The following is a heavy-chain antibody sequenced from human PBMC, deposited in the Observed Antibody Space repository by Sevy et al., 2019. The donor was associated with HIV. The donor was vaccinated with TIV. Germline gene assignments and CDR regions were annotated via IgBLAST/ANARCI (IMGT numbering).Heavy chain of an antibody. V-gene: IGHV3-15*04. J-gene: IGHJ2*01. D-gene: IGHD2-21*01. CDR1: GFTFSNVW. CDR3: TTMMRLFGDPNFWYFDL. CDR2: IESKSEGGTT. Sequence: GGSLRLSCAASGFTFSNVWTSWVRQASGKGLEWVGRIESKSEGGTTDYAAPVKGRFSISRDESSDTVNLQMNSLKTEDTAVYYCTTMMRLFGDPNFWYFDLWGRGTLVTVSS.